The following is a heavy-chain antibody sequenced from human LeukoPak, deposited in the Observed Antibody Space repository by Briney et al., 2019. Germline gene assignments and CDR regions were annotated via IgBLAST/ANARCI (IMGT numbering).Heavy chain of an antibody. CDR3: VCAFSVFDY. J-gene: IGHJ4*02. CDR2: ISSSSSYI. CDR1: GFTFSSYS. Sequence: PGGSLRLSCAASGFTFSSYSMNWVRQAPGKGLEWVSSISSSSSYIYYADSVKGRFTISRDNAKNSLYPQMNSLRAEDTAVYYCVCAFSVFDYWGQGTLVTVSS. V-gene: IGHV3-21*01. D-gene: IGHD5/OR15-5a*01.